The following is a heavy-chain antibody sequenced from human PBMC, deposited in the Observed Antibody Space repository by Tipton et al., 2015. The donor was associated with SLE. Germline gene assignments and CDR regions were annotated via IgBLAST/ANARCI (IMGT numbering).Heavy chain of an antibody. V-gene: IGHV3-9*01. CDR3: AKGRIAAAGITWYFDL. Sequence: SLRLSCAVSGFTFDDYAMHWVRQGPGKGLEWVSGISWNSGSIGYADSVKGRFTISRDNAKNSLYLQMNSLRAEDTALYYCAKGRIAAAGITWYFDLWGRGTLVTVSS. CDR2: ISWNSGSI. D-gene: IGHD6-13*01. J-gene: IGHJ2*01. CDR1: GFTFDDYA.